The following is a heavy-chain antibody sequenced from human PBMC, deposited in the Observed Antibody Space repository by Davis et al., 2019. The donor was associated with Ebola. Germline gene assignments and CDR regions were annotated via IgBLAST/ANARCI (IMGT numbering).Heavy chain of an antibody. D-gene: IGHD3-10*01. J-gene: IGHJ5*02. V-gene: IGHV3-23*01. Sequence: GESLKISCAASGFTFSSYAMSWVRQAPGKGLEWVSAISGSGGSTYYADSVKGRFTISRDNSKNTLYLQMNSLRAEDTALYYCAKDIASGGGSGSYHLFYGLDPWGQGTLVTVSS. CDR1: GFTFSSYA. CDR2: ISGSGGST. CDR3: AKDIASGGGSGSYHLFYGLDP.